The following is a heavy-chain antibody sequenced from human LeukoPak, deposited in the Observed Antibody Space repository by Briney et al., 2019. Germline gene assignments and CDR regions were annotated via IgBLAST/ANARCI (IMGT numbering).Heavy chain of an antibody. D-gene: IGHD3-22*01. CDR3: ARGGSNGYNWFDP. Sequence: AGGSLRLSCAASGFTFSDYYMSWIRQAPGKGLEWVSYISDSGNTIYYADSVKGRFTISRDNTKNSLSLQMNSLRAEDTAFYYCARGGSNGYNWFDPWGQGTLVTVSS. CDR2: ISDSGNTI. V-gene: IGHV3-11*01. J-gene: IGHJ5*02. CDR1: GFTFSDYY.